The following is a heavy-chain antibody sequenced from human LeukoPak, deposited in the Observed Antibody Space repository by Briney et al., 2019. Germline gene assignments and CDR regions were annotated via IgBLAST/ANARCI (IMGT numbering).Heavy chain of an antibody. D-gene: IGHD4-23*01. J-gene: IGHJ4*02. CDR3: AKGSYGGNAGYFDY. CDR2: ISGSGGST. V-gene: IGHV3-23*01. Sequence: GGSLRLSCAASGFTFSSYAMSWVRQAPGKGLEWVSAISGSGGSTYYADSVKGRFTISRDNSKNTLYLQMNSLRAEDTAVYCCAKGSYGGNAGYFDYWGQGTLVTVSS. CDR1: GFTFSSYA.